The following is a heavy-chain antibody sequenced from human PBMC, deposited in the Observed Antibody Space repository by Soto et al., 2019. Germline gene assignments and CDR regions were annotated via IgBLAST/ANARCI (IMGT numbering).Heavy chain of an antibody. V-gene: IGHV3-33*01. CDR2: LWSDGIKT. CDR3: ARDLNYWSLLIDH. CDR1: GFSLSRYG. D-gene: IGHD2-8*02. Sequence: PGESLKISCTASGFSLSRYGLHWVRQAPGKGLEWVAGLWSDGIKTSYTDSVKGRFTISRDTSKNMLYLQMNSLGAEDTAVYYCARDLNYWSLLIDHWGQGTLVTVSS. J-gene: IGHJ4*02.